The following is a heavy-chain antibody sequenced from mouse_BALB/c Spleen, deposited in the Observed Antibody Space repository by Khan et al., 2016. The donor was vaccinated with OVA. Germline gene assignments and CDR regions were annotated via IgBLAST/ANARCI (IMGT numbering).Heavy chain of an antibody. CDR3: TRDRIDY. CDR1: GYTFTTYW. V-gene: IGHV1-7*01. Sequence: VKLLESGAERAKPGASVKMSCKASGYTFTTYWMHWVKQRPGQGLEWIGYINPTSGYTDYNEKFKDRATLSADKSSSTAYMQLSSLTSEDSAVYYCTRDRIDYWGQGITLTVSS. J-gene: IGHJ2*01. CDR2: INPTSGYT.